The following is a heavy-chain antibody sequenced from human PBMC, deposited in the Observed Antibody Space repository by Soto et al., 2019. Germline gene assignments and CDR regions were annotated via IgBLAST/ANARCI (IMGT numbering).Heavy chain of an antibody. CDR2: ISGSGGTT. V-gene: IGHV3-23*01. D-gene: IGHD4-4*01. J-gene: IGHJ6*02. Sequence: GGSLRLSCAASEFTFSSYAMSWVRQAPGKGLEWVADISGSGGTTNYADPVKGRFTISRDNSKNTLYLQMNSLRAEDTAVYYCAKDRDYSNYDYYYYGMDVWGQGTTVTVSS. CDR1: EFTFSSYA. CDR3: AKDRDYSNYDYYYYGMDV.